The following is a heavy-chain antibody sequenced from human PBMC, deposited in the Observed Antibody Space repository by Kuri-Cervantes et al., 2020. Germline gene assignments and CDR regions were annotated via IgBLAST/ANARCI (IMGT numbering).Heavy chain of an antibody. J-gene: IGHJ1*01. CDR1: GFTFSDYY. CDR3: ARARVRDDYGDYPDFQH. Sequence: GGSLRLSCAASGFTFSDYYMSWIRQAPGKGLEWVSYISSSGSTIYYADSVKGRFTISRDNAKNSLYLQMNSLRAEDTAVYYCARARVRDDYGDYPDFQHWSQGTLVTVSS. V-gene: IGHV3-11*01. D-gene: IGHD4-17*01. CDR2: ISSSGSTI.